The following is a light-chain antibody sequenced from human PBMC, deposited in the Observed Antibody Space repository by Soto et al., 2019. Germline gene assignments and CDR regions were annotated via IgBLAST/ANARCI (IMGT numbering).Light chain of an antibody. CDR3: QQFNNL. CDR1: QGISSY. Sequence: DIQLTQSPSFLSASVGDRVTITCRASQGISSYLAWYQQKPGKAPKLLISAASTLQSGVPSRFSGSGSGTEFTLTISSLQPEDFATYYCQQFNNLFGQGTRLEIK. J-gene: IGKJ5*01. CDR2: AAS. V-gene: IGKV1-9*01.